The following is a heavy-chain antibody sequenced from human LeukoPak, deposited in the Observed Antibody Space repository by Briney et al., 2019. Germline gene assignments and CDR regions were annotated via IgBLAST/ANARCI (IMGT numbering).Heavy chain of an antibody. D-gene: IGHD6-13*01. CDR1: GFPFSSYW. CDR2: IKQDGSKK. Sequence: GGSLRLSCVASGFPFSSYWMTWVRQAPGKGLEWVANIKQDGSKKSYVDSVKGRFTISRDNAKNSLYLQMNSLRAEDTAVYYCARVLEAAAGASGYWGQGTLVTVSS. J-gene: IGHJ4*02. CDR3: ARVLEAAAGASGY. V-gene: IGHV3-7*01.